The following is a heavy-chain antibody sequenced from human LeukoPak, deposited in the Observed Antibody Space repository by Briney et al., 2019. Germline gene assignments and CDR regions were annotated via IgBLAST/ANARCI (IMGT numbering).Heavy chain of an antibody. CDR3: ARDRIYYGSGSPIDY. V-gene: IGHV4-39*07. CDR2: IYYSGST. J-gene: IGHJ4*02. D-gene: IGHD3-10*01. CDR1: GGSISSSSYY. Sequence: SETLSLTCTVSGGSISSSSYYWGWIRQPPGKGLEWIGSIYYSGSTYYNPSLKSRVTISVDTSKNQFSLKLSSVTAADTAVYYCARDRIYYGSGSPIDYWGQGTLVTVSS.